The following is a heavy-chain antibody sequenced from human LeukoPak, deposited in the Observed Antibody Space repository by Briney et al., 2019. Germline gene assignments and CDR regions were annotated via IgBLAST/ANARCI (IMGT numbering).Heavy chain of an antibody. D-gene: IGHD5-18*01. V-gene: IGHV3-30*18. CDR2: ISYDGNNK. Sequence: PGRSLRLSCAASGITFSSYGXHWVRXAPGKXXEWVAVISYDGNNKYYADSVKGRFTISRDNSKNPLYLQRNSLRAEDTAVYYCAKALQVWLFGFDYWGQGTLVTVSS. CDR1: GITFSSYG. CDR3: AKALQVWLFGFDY. J-gene: IGHJ4*02.